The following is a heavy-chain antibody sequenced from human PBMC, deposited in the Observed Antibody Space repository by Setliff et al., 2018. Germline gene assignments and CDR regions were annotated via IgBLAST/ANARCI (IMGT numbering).Heavy chain of an antibody. Sequence: GGSLRLSCAASGFTVNSNYMSWVRQAPGKGLEWVSSIYSSGTTKSADSVTGRFTISRDNAKNSLYLQMNSLRAEDTAVYYCARDPPNYDILTGYPDHWGQGTLVTVSS. D-gene: IGHD3-9*01. J-gene: IGHJ5*02. CDR2: IYSSGTT. CDR3: ARDPPNYDILTGYPDH. CDR1: GFTVNSNY. V-gene: IGHV3-53*01.